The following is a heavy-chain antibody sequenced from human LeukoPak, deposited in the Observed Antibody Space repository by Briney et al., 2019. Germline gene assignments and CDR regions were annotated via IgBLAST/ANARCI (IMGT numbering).Heavy chain of an antibody. D-gene: IGHD3-10*01. CDR1: GYTFGSYA. Sequence: GASVKVSCKASGYTFGSYAMHWVRQAPGQRLEWMGWINGGNGNTKYSQDFQGRVTITRDTSASTAYMELSSLRSEDTAVYYCARGGPYYYGSGSYFNDYWGQGTLVTVSS. CDR2: INGGNGNT. CDR3: ARGGPYYYGSGSYFNDY. J-gene: IGHJ4*02. V-gene: IGHV1-3*03.